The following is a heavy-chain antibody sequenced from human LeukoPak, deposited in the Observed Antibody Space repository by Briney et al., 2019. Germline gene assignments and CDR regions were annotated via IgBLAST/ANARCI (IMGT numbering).Heavy chain of an antibody. V-gene: IGHV3-11*01. CDR1: GFTFSDYY. J-gene: IGHJ2*01. Sequence: PGGSLRLSCAASGFTFSDYYMSWIRQAPGKGLEWISYISSSGSTIYYADSVKGRFTISRDNAKNSLYLQMNSLRAEDTAVYYCARDRRHLRGYFDLWGRGTLVTVSS. CDR2: ISSSGSTI. CDR3: ARDRRHLRGYFDL.